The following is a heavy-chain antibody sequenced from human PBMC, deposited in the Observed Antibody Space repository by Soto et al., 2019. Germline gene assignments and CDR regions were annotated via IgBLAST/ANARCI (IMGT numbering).Heavy chain of an antibody. J-gene: IGHJ6*02. Sequence: ASVKVSCKVSGYTLTELSMHWVRQAPGKGLEWMGGFDPEDGETIYAQKFQGRATMTEDTSTDTAYMELSSLRSEDTAVYYCATDSVTFGYYGMDVWGQGTTVTVSS. CDR1: GYTLTELS. CDR2: FDPEDGET. V-gene: IGHV1-24*01. CDR3: ATDSVTFGYYGMDV. D-gene: IGHD3-16*01.